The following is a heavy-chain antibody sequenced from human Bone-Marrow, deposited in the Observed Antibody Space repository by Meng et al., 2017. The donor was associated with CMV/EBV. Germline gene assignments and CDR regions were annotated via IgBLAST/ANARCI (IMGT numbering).Heavy chain of an antibody. CDR1: GYTFTSYD. V-gene: IGHV1-2*02. CDR3: ARTYNDFWSGYFSGWFDP. J-gene: IGHJ5*02. Sequence: ASVKVSCKASGYTFTSYDINWVRQAPGQGLEWMGWINPNSGGTNYAQKFQGRVTMTRDTSIRTAYMELSRLRSVDTAVYYCARTYNDFWSGYFSGWFDPWGQGNLVNVYS. CDR2: INPNSGGT. D-gene: IGHD3-3*01.